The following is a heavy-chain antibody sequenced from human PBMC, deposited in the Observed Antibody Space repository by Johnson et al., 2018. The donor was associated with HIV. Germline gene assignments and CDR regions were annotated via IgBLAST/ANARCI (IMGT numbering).Heavy chain of an antibody. J-gene: IGHJ3*01. CDR2: IRNAGSDK. D-gene: IGHD3-22*01. Sequence: VQLVESGGGVVQPGESLRLSCAASGFTFSNYGMHWVRQAPGKGLEWVAFIRNAGSDKYSADSVKGRFTISRDTSTNTLDLQMHNLSAEDTAVYYCAKRPMSRMNAYYSHAFDLWGQGTMVTVS. V-gene: IGHV3-30*02. CDR3: AKRPMSRMNAYYSHAFDL. CDR1: GFTFSNYG.